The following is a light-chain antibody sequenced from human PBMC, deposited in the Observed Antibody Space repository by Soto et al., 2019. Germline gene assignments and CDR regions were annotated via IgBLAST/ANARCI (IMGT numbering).Light chain of an antibody. Sequence: DLQMTQSPSTVSASVGDRITITCRASQSINTWLAWYRQRPGEAPQLLIYDVSTLAMGVPARFSGSGSGTDFTLSISRLQADDFATFYCQQYQTYSRTFGQGTKVEVK. CDR1: QSINTW. V-gene: IGKV1-5*01. J-gene: IGKJ1*01. CDR2: DVS. CDR3: QQYQTYSRT.